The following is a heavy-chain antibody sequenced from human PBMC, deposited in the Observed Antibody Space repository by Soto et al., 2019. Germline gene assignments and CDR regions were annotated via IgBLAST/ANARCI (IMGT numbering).Heavy chain of an antibody. V-gene: IGHV3-64D*06. D-gene: IGHD2-15*01. CDR1: GFTFNTYA. Sequence: LRLSCAASGFTFNTYAMHWVRQAPGKGLEYVSAINNNGGNTYYADSVKGRFAISRDNSKNTLYLQMSSLRAEDTAVYYCVKWGWSTYPDYWGQGTLVTVSS. CDR3: VKWGWSTYPDY. J-gene: IGHJ4*02. CDR2: INNNGGNT.